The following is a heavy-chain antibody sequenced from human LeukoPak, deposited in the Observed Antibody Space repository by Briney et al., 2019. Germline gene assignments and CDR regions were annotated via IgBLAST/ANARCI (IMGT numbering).Heavy chain of an antibody. J-gene: IGHJ4*02. D-gene: IGHD1-7*01. V-gene: IGHV1-18*01. Sequence: QAPGQELEWMGWISAYNGKTNYAQKLQGRVTMTTDTSTSTAYMELRSLRSDDTAVYYCARGELAYFDCWGQGTLVTVSS. CDR2: ISAYNGKT. CDR3: ARGELAYFDC.